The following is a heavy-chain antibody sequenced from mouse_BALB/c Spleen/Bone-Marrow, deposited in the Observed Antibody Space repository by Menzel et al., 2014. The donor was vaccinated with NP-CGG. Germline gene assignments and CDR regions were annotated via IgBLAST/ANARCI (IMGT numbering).Heavy chain of an antibody. V-gene: IGHV5-17*02. J-gene: IGHJ4*01. CDR1: GFTFSSFG. D-gene: IGHD2-4*01. CDR3: ARKGAMITHYYAMDY. Sequence: EVKVVESGGGLVQPGGSRKLSCAASGFTFSSFGMHWVRQAPEKGLEWAAYISNGSSTIYYADTVKGRFTISRDNPKNTLFLQMTSLRSEDTAMYYCARKGAMITHYYAMDYWGQGTSVTVSS. CDR2: ISNGSSTI.